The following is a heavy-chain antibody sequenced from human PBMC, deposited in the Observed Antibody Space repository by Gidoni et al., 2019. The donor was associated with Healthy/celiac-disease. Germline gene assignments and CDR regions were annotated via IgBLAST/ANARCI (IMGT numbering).Heavy chain of an antibody. Sequence: EVQLLESGGGLVQPGGSLRLSCAASGFTFSSYAMGWVRHAQGKGLEWVSAISGSGGSTYYADSVKGRFTISRDNSKNTLYLQMNSLRAEDTAVYYCAKGAGGALRIDAFDIWGQGTMVTVSS. CDR1: GFTFSSYA. CDR2: ISGSGGST. CDR3: AKGAGGALRIDAFDI. D-gene: IGHD2-15*01. V-gene: IGHV3-23*01. J-gene: IGHJ3*02.